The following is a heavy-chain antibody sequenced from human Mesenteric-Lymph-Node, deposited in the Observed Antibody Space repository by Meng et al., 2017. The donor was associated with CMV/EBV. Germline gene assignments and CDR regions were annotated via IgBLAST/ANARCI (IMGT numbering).Heavy chain of an antibody. Sequence: GVTWVRQSAGRGREWMGWINPYSGDRNDEQNLEDRVILTTKTYTTKAYQELGNLRSDDTAGYYCARSPIGVVPSDLWGQGTLVTVSS. CDR3: ARSPIGVVPSDL. J-gene: IGHJ5*02. CDR2: INPYSGDR. V-gene: IGHV1-18*01. D-gene: IGHD2-2*01. CDR1: G.